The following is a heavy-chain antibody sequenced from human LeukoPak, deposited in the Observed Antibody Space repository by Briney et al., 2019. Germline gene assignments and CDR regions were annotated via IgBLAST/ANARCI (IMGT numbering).Heavy chain of an antibody. V-gene: IGHV3-7*01. CDR1: GFTFSSYW. D-gene: IGHD5-18*01. J-gene: IGHJ4*02. CDR3: ARDALPGYSYGSVDY. CDR2: IKQDGSEK. Sequence: GGSLRLSCAASGFTFSSYWMSWVRQAPGKGLEWVANIKQDGSEKYYVDSVKGRFTISRDNAKNSLYLQMNSLRAEDTAVYYCARDALPGYSYGSVDYWGQGTLVTVSS.